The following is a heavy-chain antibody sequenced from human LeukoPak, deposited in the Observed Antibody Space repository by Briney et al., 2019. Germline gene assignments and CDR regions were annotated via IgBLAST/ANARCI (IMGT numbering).Heavy chain of an antibody. CDR1: GFTFSSYG. V-gene: IGHV3-30*18. J-gene: IGHJ4*02. CDR3: AKEGTLVRGVIPH. CDR2: ISYDGSNK. Sequence: GGSLRLSCAASGFTFSSYGMHWVRQAPGKGLEWVAVISYDGSNKYYADSVKGRSTISRDNSKNTLYLQMNGLRAEDTAVYYCAKEGTLVRGVIPHWGQGTLVTVSS. D-gene: IGHD3-10*01.